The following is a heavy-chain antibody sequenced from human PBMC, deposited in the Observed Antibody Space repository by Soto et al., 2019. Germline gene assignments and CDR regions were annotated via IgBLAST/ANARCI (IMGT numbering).Heavy chain of an antibody. CDR1: GGSFSGYY. CDR3: ARGLTPKSYYYYYMDV. V-gene: IGHV4-34*01. J-gene: IGHJ6*03. D-gene: IGHD2-21*02. Sequence: SETLSLTCAVYGGSFSGYYWSWIRQPPGKGLEWIGEINHSGSTNYNPSLKSRVTISVDTSKNQFSLKLSSVTAADTAVYYCARGLTPKSYYYYYMDVWGKGTTVTVSS. CDR2: INHSGST.